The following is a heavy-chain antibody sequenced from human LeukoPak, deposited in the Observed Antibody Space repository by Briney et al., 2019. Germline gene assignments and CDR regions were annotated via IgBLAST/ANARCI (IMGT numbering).Heavy chain of an antibody. CDR1: GGTFSSYA. J-gene: IGHJ4*02. CDR2: IIPIFGTA. D-gene: IGHD4-17*01. V-gene: IGHV1-69*13. CDR3: ALYGERRSPSRTLDY. Sequence: SVKVSCKASGGTFSSYAISWVRQAPGQGLEWMGGIIPIFGTANYAQKFQGRVTITADESTSAAYMELSSLRSEDTAVYYCALYGERRSPSRTLDYWGQGTLVTVPS.